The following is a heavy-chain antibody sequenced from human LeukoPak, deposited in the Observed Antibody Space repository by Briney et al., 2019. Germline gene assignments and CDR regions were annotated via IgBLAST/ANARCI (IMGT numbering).Heavy chain of an antibody. V-gene: IGHV4-34*01. CDR3: AREGAGYCSGGSCYSVNGAFDI. J-gene: IGHJ3*02. CDR2: INHSGST. Sequence: SETLSLTCAVYGGSFSGYYWSWIRQPPGKGLEWIGEINHSGSTSYNPSLKSRVTISVDTSKNQFSLKLSSVTAADTAVYYCAREGAGYCSGGSCYSVNGAFDIWGQGTMVTVSS. D-gene: IGHD2-15*01. CDR1: GGSFSGYY.